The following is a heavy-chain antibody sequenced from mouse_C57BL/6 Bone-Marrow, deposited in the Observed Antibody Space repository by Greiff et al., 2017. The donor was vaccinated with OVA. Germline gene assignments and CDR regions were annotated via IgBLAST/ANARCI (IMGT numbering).Heavy chain of an antibody. D-gene: IGHD2-3*01. Sequence: QVQLQQSGAELARPGASVKLSCKASGYTFTSYGISWVKQRTGQGLEWIGEIYPRSGNTYYNEKFKGKATLTADKSSSTAYMELRSLTSEDSAVYFCARGWLLNLDYWGQGTTLTVSS. CDR1: GYTFTSYG. CDR2: IYPRSGNT. J-gene: IGHJ2*01. V-gene: IGHV1-81*01. CDR3: ARGWLLNLDY.